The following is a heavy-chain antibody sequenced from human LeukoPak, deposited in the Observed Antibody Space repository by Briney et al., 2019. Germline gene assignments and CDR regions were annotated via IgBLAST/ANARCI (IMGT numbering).Heavy chain of an antibody. Sequence: GASVKVSCKASGYTFTGYYMHWVRLAPGQGLEWMGWINPNSGDTHYAQKFQGRVTMTRDTSISTAYMELSRLRSDDTAVYYCARVSSEHGLLDAFDIWGQGTMVTVSS. J-gene: IGHJ3*02. V-gene: IGHV1-2*02. CDR1: GYTFTGYY. CDR2: INPNSGDT. CDR3: ARVSSEHGLLDAFDI. D-gene: IGHD2/OR15-2a*01.